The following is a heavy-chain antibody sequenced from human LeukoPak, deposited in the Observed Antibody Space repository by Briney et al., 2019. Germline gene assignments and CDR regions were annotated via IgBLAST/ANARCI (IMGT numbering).Heavy chain of an antibody. CDR2: ISYDGSNK. J-gene: IGHJ4*02. Sequence: PGRSLRLSCAASGFTFSSYAMHWVRQAPGKGLEWVAVISYDGSNKYYADSVKGRFTISRDNSKNTLYLQMNSLRAEDTAGYYCASDILTGSPSLDYWGQGTLVTVSS. CDR3: ASDILTGSPSLDY. CDR1: GFTFSSYA. D-gene: IGHD3-9*01. V-gene: IGHV3-30-3*01.